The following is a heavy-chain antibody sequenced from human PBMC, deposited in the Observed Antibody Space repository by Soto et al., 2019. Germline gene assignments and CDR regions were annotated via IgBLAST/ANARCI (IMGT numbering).Heavy chain of an antibody. CDR3: ARRYGGNLDY. J-gene: IGHJ4*02. Sequence: QVQLQESGPGLVKPSETLSLTCTVSGGSISSYYWSWIRQPPGKGLEWIGYIYYSGSTNYNPSLXGRVPIXXDTSKNQFSLKLSSVTAADTAVYYCARRYGGNLDYWGQGTLVTVSS. CDR1: GGSISSYY. D-gene: IGHD1-26*01. CDR2: IYYSGST. V-gene: IGHV4-59*08.